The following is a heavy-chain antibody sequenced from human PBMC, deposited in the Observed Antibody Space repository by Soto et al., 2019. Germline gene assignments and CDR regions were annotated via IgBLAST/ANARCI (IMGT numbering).Heavy chain of an antibody. D-gene: IGHD1-7*01. CDR3: ASRDPGTSVDY. CDR2: IYRTGST. J-gene: IGHJ4*02. CDR1: GCSFTSNNW. V-gene: IGHV4-4*02. Sequence: SETLSLTCAVSGCSFTSNNWWTWVRQPPGQGLEWIGEIYRTGSTNYNPSLKSRVTISLDKSENQFSLKVTSLTAADTAVYYCASRDPGTSVDYWGQGTLVTVSS.